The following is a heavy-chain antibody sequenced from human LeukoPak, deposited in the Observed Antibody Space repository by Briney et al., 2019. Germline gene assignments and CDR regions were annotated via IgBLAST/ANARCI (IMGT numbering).Heavy chain of an antibody. Sequence: ASVKVSCKASAYTFTSYGISWVRQAPGQGLEWMGWISVYNGHTNYAQNLQGRVTMTTDTSTSTAYMGLRSLRSDDTAVYYCARARGVIIDTDNWGQETLVTVSS. CDR3: ARARGVIIDTDN. CDR2: ISVYNGHT. J-gene: IGHJ4*01. V-gene: IGHV1-18*01. CDR1: AYTFTSYG. D-gene: IGHD3-10*01.